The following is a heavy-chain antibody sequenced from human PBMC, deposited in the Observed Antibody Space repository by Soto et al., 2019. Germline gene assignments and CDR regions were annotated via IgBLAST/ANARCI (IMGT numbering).Heavy chain of an antibody. CDR2: INHSGST. J-gene: IGHJ4*02. V-gene: IGHV4-34*01. Sequence: SETLSLTCAVYGGSFSGYYWSWIRQPPGKGLEWIGEINHSGSTNYNPTLKSRVTISVDTSKNQFSLKLSSVTAADTAVYYCASKPRTSGYSSSCYFDYWGQGTLVTVSS. D-gene: IGHD6-13*01. CDR3: ASKPRTSGYSSSCYFDY. CDR1: GGSFSGYY.